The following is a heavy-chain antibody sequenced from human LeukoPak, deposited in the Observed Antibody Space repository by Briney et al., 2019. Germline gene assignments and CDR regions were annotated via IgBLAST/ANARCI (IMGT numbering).Heavy chain of an antibody. J-gene: IGHJ4*02. CDR1: GFTFSNYG. D-gene: IGHD2-2*01. CDR3: ARRYCSSTSCSIFDY. CDR2: IWYDGSNK. Sequence: GGSLRLSCAASGFTFSNYGMHWVRQAPGKGLEWVAVIWYDGSNKYYADSVKGRFTISRDNSKNTLYLQMNSLRAEDTAVYYCARRYCSSTSCSIFDYWGQGTLVTVSS. V-gene: IGHV3-33*01.